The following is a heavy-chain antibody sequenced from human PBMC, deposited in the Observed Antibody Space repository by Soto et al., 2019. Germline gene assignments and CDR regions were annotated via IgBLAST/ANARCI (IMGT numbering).Heavy chain of an antibody. J-gene: IGHJ5*02. V-gene: IGHV4-4*02. Sequence: SETLSLTCAVSGGSISSSNWWSWVRQPPGKGLEWIGEIYLGGSTYYNPSLKSRVTISVDTSKNQFSLKLSSVTAADTAVYYCARQGSLGTSWFAPWGQRTLVTVSS. CDR1: GGSISSSNW. CDR3: ARQGSLGTSWFAP. D-gene: IGHD7-27*01. CDR2: IYLGGST.